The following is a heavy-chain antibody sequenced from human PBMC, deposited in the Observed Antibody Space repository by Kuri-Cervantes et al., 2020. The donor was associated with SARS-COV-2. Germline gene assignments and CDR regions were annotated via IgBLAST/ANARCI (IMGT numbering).Heavy chain of an antibody. V-gene: IGHV3-30*02. CDR2: IRYDGSNK. Sequence: GGSLRLSCAASGFTFSSYGMHWVRQAPGKGLEWVAFIRYDGSNKYYADSVRGRFTISRDNSKNTLYLQMNSLRAEDTALYYCAKDTNDYGDFTNFDYWGQGTPVPVSS. J-gene: IGHJ4*02. CDR3: AKDTNDYGDFTNFDY. CDR1: GFTFSSYG. D-gene: IGHD4-17*01.